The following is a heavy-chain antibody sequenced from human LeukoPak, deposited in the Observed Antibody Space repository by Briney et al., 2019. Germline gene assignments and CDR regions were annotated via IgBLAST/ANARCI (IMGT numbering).Heavy chain of an antibody. D-gene: IGHD5-12*01. CDR3: ARVGYCGYVRRYMFDY. CDR1: GESFSGYY. Sequence: PSETLSLTCAVYGESFSGYYWSWIRHPPGKGLEWIGEINHRGSTNYNPSPKSRVTISVDTSKNQFSLKLSSVTAADAAVYYCARVGYCGYVRRYMFDYWGQGTLVTVSS. V-gene: IGHV4-34*01. CDR2: INHRGST. J-gene: IGHJ4*02.